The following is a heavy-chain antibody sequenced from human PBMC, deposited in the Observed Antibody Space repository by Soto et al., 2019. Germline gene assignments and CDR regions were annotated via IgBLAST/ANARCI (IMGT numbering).Heavy chain of an antibody. Sequence: ASVKVSCKASGYTFTSYAMHWVRQAPGQRFEWMGWINAGNGNTKYSQKFQGRVTITRDTSASTVYMEVSSLRSEDTAVYYCARAAYYYESSGYYPGDYWGQGTLVTVSS. CDR1: GYTFTSYA. V-gene: IGHV1-3*01. J-gene: IGHJ4*02. D-gene: IGHD3-22*01. CDR3: ARAAYYYESSGYYPGDY. CDR2: INAGNGNT.